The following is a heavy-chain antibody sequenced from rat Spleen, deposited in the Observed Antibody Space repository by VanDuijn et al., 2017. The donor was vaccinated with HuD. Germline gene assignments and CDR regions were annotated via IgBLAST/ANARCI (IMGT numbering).Heavy chain of an antibody. CDR2: ISYAGGST. Sequence: EVQLVESDGGLVQPGGSLKLSCAASGFTFSDYYMAWVRQAPTNGLELVAYISYAGGSTYHGDSVKGRFTISRDNAESTLYLQMNSLRSEDMATYFCARHGRRVFDYWGQGVMVTVSS. D-gene: IGHD1-11*01. CDR1: GFTFSDYY. J-gene: IGHJ2*01. V-gene: IGHV5-22*01. CDR3: ARHGRRVFDY.